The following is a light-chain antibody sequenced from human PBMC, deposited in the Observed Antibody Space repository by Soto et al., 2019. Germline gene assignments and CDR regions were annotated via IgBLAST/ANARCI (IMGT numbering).Light chain of an antibody. V-gene: IGKV1-9*01. CDR1: QGISSY. Sequence: IQLTQSPSSLSASVGDRVTITCRASQGISSYLAWYQQKPGKAPKLLIKAASCLQTGVPSRFSGSGSGTDFTLTISGLQPDDFATYYCQQLNIDSYPITFGQGTRLELK. J-gene: IGKJ5*01. CDR3: QQLNIDSYPIT. CDR2: AAS.